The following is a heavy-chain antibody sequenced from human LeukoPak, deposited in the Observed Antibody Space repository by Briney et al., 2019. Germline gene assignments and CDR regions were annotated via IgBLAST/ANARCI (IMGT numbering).Heavy chain of an antibody. D-gene: IGHD3-22*01. V-gene: IGHV4-39*01. Sequence: SETLSLTCNVFGGSIRSSNHYWGWIRQPPGKGLEWIGSIYYSGSNYYNPSLKSRVTISVDTYNNQFSLKLRSATATDTAVYYCARLFYYDSSGPPSWGQGTLVTVSS. CDR3: ARLFYYDSSGPPS. CDR1: GGSIRSSNHY. J-gene: IGHJ5*02. CDR2: IYYSGSN.